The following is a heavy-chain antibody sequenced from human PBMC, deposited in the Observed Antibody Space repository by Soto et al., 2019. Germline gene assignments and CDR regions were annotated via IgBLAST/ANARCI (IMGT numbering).Heavy chain of an antibody. Sequence: EVQLVESGGGLVKPGGSLRLSCAASGFTFSSYSMNWVRQAPGKGLEWVSSISSSSSYIYYADSVKGRFTISRDNAKNSLYLQMNSLRAEDTAVYYCARDYCSGGSCYEINWYGMDVWGQGTTVTVSS. CDR2: ISSSSSYI. J-gene: IGHJ6*02. D-gene: IGHD2-15*01. V-gene: IGHV3-21*01. CDR1: GFTFSSYS. CDR3: ARDYCSGGSCYEINWYGMDV.